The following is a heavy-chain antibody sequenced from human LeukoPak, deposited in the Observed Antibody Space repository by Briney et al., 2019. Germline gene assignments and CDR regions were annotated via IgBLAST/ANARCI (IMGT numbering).Heavy chain of an antibody. D-gene: IGHD3-3*01. CDR2: ISYSTSTT. CDR3: AKVKDSITIFGVVERYFDY. CDR1: GFTFSGYA. Sequence: GGSLRLSCVASGFTFSGYAMTWVRQAPGKGLEWVSTISYSTSTTYYADFVKGRFTISRDNSKNTLYLQMNSLRAEDTAVYYCAKVKDSITIFGVVERYFDYWGQGTLVTVSS. V-gene: IGHV3-23*01. J-gene: IGHJ4*02.